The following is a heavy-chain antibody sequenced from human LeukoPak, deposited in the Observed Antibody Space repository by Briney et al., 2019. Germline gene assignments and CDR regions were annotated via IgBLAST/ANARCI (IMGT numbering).Heavy chain of an antibody. CDR2: IYYSGST. CDR1: GGSISSYY. D-gene: IGHD3-10*01. V-gene: IGHV4-59*01. J-gene: IGHJ3*02. Sequence: SETLSLTCTVSGGSISSYYWSWIRQPPGKGLEWIGYIYYSGSTNYNPSLKSRVTISVDTSKNQFSLKLSSVTAADTAVYYCARDTYYYGSGSYYNADDAFDIWGQGTMVTVSS. CDR3: ARDTYYYGSGSYYNADDAFDI.